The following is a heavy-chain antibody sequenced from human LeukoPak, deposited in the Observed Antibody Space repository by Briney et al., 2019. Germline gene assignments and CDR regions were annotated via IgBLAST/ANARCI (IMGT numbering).Heavy chain of an antibody. CDR3: ARGRYSSSWDIFDY. CDR2: IWYDGSSK. V-gene: IGHV3-33*01. Sequence: GGSLRLSCAASGFTFSSYGMHWVRQAPGKGLEWVAVIWYDGSSKYYADSVKGRFTISRDNAKNSLYLQMNSLRDEDTAVYYCARGRYSSSWDIFDYWGQGTLVTVSS. J-gene: IGHJ4*02. CDR1: GFTFSSYG. D-gene: IGHD6-13*01.